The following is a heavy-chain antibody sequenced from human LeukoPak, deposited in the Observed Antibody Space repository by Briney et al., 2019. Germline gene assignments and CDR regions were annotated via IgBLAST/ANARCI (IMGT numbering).Heavy chain of an antibody. J-gene: IGHJ3*02. CDR2: IDPRGGSI. V-gene: IGHV1-46*01. CDR3: ARGEAAGLHAFDI. D-gene: IGHD6-13*01. Sequence: GASVKVSCKASGYTFTSYNIHWVRQAPGQGLEWVGRIDPRGGSIHYAQNFQGRVTMTTDTSTSTAYMELRSLRSDDTAVYYCARGEAAGLHAFDIWGQGTMVTVSS. CDR1: GYTFTSYN.